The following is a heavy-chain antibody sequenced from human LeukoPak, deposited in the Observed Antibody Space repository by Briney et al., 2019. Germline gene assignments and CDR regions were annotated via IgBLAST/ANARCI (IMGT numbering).Heavy chain of an antibody. Sequence: ASVKVSCKASGYTFSSYGVNWVRQAPGQGLEWVGWIRVYGNTDYAQKVQGRVTMTTDTSTNTAYMELTSLRSDDTAVYFCAREGFDYWGQGTLVTVSS. CDR1: GYTFSSYG. V-gene: IGHV1-18*01. CDR2: IRVYGNT. CDR3: AREGFDY. J-gene: IGHJ4*02.